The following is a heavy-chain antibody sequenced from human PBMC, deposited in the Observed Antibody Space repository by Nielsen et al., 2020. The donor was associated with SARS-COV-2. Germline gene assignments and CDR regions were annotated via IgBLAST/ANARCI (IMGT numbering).Heavy chain of an antibody. CDR3: ARHFVSYQLLAWFDP. CDR2: IDPSDSYT. V-gene: IGHV5-10-1*01. CDR1: GYSFTSYW. Sequence: GESLKISCKGSGYSFTSYWISWVRQMPGKGLEWMGRIDPSDSYTNYSPSFQGHVTISADKSISTAYLQWSSLKASDTAMYYCARHFVSYQLLAWFDPWGQGTLVTVSS. J-gene: IGHJ5*02. D-gene: IGHD2-2*01.